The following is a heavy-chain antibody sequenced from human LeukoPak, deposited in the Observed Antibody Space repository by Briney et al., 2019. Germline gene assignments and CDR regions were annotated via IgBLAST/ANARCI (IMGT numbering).Heavy chain of an antibody. V-gene: IGHV3-48*03. CDR2: ISSSGSTI. CDR3: ASLPRPVENS. D-gene: IGHD4-23*01. Sequence: QAPGKGLEWVSYISSSGSTIYYADSVKGRFTISRDNAKNSLYLKMDSQRVEDTAVYYCASLPRPVENSWGTGTLVTVSS. J-gene: IGHJ4*02.